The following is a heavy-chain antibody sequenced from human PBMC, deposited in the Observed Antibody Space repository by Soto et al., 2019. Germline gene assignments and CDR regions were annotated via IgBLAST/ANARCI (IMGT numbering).Heavy chain of an antibody. D-gene: IGHD2-2*01. CDR3: ATPPTSNTCNPFGY. J-gene: IGHJ4*02. CDR1: GITFSSHV. V-gene: IGHV3-23*01. CDR2: ISSSGGST. Sequence: EVQLLESGGGLAQPGGSLRLSCAVSGITFSSHVMSWDRQAPGRGPEWVSGISSSGGSTYHADSVKGRFTISRDNSKNTLYLQMNSLRAEDTAVYYCATPPTSNTCNPFGYWGKGTLVTVSS.